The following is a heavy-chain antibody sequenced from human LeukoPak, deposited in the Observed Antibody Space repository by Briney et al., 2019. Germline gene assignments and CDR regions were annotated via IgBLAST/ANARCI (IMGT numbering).Heavy chain of an antibody. V-gene: IGHV4-59*12. Sequence: PSETLSLTCTVSGGSNRSYYWSWIRQPPGKGLECIGYIYYTGSTNYNPSLRSRVTISADTSKNQFSLKLSSVTAADTAVYYCARVEDYGSGSLKDDWGQGTLVTVSS. CDR3: ARVEDYGSGSLKDD. D-gene: IGHD3-10*01. J-gene: IGHJ4*02. CDR2: IYYTGST. CDR1: GGSNRSYY.